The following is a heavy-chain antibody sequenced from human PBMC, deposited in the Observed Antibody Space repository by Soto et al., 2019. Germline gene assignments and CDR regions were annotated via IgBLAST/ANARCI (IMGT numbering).Heavy chain of an antibody. CDR2: IIPIFGTA. J-gene: IGHJ2*01. V-gene: IGHV1-69*13. Sequence: SVKVSCKASGGTFSSYAISWVRQAPGQGLEWMGGIIPIFGTANYAQKFQGRVTITADESTSTAYMELSSLRSEDTAVYYCARSPQLVGDDWYFDLWGRGTLVTVSS. CDR1: GGTFSSYA. CDR3: ARSPQLVGDDWYFDL. D-gene: IGHD6-13*01.